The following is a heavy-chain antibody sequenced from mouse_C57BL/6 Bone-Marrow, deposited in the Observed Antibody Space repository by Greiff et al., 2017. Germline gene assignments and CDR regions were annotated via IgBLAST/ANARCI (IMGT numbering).Heavy chain of an antibody. V-gene: IGHV1-63*01. CDR1: GYTFTNYW. Sequence: QVQLQQSGAELVRPGTSVKMSCKASGYTFTNYWIGWAKQRPGHGLEWIGDIYPGGGYTNYNEKFKGKATLTADKSSSPAYLQFSSLTSEDSAIYYCARYDGYYDAMDYWGQGTSVTVSS. CDR3: ARYDGYYDAMDY. D-gene: IGHD2-3*01. CDR2: IYPGGGYT. J-gene: IGHJ4*01.